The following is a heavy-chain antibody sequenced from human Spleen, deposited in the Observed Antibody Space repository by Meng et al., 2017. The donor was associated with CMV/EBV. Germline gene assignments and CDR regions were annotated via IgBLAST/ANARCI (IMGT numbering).Heavy chain of an antibody. D-gene: IGHD2-15*01. V-gene: IGHV3-21*01. J-gene: IGHJ4*02. Sequence: GGSLRLSCAASGFTFSSYSMNWVRQAPGKGLEWVSSISSSSSYIYYADSVKGRFTISRDNAKNSLYLQMNSLRAEDTAVYYCARVRYCSGGSCWGRSFDYWGQGTLVTVSS. CDR1: GFTFSSYS. CDR3: ARVRYCSGGSCWGRSFDY. CDR2: ISSSSSYI.